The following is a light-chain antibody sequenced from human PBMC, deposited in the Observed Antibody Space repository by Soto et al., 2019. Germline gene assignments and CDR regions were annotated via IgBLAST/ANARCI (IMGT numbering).Light chain of an antibody. CDR2: GAS. CDR3: QQYAGSPT. Sequence: EIVLTQSPGTLSLSPGERATLSCRASPSVSGSNLAWYQQKPGQAPRLVIYGASSRATGIPDRFSGSGSGTDLSLTISRLEPEDFAVYYCQQYAGSPTFGQGTRLEIK. CDR1: PSVSGSN. J-gene: IGKJ5*01. V-gene: IGKV3-20*01.